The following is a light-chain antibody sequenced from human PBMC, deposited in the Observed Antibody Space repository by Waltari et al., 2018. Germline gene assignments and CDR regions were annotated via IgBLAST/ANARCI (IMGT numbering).Light chain of an antibody. J-gene: IGKJ2*02. Sequence: DIQMTQSPPSLSASVGDRVTITCRASQSISSYLNWYQQKPGKAPKLLIYAASSLQSGVPSRFSGSESGTDFTLTIRSLQPEDFATYYCQQSYTTPRTFGQGPSWRSN. V-gene: IGKV1-39*01. CDR1: QSISSY. CDR3: QQSYTTPRT. CDR2: AAS.